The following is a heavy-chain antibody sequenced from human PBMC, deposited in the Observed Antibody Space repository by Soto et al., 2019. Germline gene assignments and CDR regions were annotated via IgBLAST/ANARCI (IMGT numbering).Heavy chain of an antibody. D-gene: IGHD5-18*01. Sequence: PGGSLGLSCAASGFTFSSYWMHWVRQAPGKGLVWVSRINSDGSSTSYADSVKGRFTISRDNAKNTLYLQMNSLRAEDTAVYYCARAPVQLWPYYYYYGMDVWGQGTTVTVSS. CDR2: INSDGSST. J-gene: IGHJ6*02. CDR3: ARAPVQLWPYYYYYGMDV. V-gene: IGHV3-74*01. CDR1: GFTFSSYW.